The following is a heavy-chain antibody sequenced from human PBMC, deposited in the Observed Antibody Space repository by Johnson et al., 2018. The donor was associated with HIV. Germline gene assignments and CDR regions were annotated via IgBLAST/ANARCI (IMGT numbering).Heavy chain of an antibody. Sequence: QVQLVESGGGVVQPGRSLRLSCAASGFTFSSYAMHWVRQAPGKGLEWVAVISYDGSNKYYADSVKGRFTISRDNSKNTLYLQMNSLRAEDTAVYYCARALTTDAFDIWGHGTMVIVSS. CDR3: ARALTTDAFDI. CDR1: GFTFSSYA. V-gene: IGHV3-30-3*01. CDR2: ISYDGSNK. D-gene: IGHD4-17*01. J-gene: IGHJ3*02.